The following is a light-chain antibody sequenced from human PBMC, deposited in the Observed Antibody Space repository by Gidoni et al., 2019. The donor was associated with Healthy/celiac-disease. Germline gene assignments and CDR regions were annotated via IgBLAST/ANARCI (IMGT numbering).Light chain of an antibody. CDR2: DAS. Sequence: EIVLTQSPATLSLSPGERATLSCRASQSVSSYLAWYQQKPGQAPMLLIYDASNRATGIPARFSGSGSGTYFTLTISSLEPEDFAVYYCQHRSNWRTFGQGTKLEIK. V-gene: IGKV3-11*01. CDR1: QSVSSY. J-gene: IGKJ2*01. CDR3: QHRSNWRT.